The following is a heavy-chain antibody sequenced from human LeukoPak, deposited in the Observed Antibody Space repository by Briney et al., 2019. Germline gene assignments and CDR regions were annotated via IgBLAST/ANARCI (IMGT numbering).Heavy chain of an antibody. Sequence: ASVKVSCKASGYTFTGYYMHWVRLAPGQGLEWMGWINPNSGGTNYAQKFQGRVTMTRDTSISTAYMELSRLRSDDTAVYYCARDSLWAYYDILTGYSNWGQGTLVTVSS. J-gene: IGHJ4*02. CDR2: INPNSGGT. V-gene: IGHV1-2*02. D-gene: IGHD3-9*01. CDR1: GYTFTGYY. CDR3: ARDSLWAYYDILTGYSN.